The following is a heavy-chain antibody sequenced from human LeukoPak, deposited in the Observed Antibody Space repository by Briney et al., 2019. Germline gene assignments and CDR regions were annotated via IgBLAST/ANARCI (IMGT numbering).Heavy chain of an antibody. J-gene: IGHJ4*02. CDR3: AKVSRFAVVPAAMLDY. V-gene: IGHV3-23*01. D-gene: IGHD2-2*01. CDR1: GFTFRSYA. Sequence: GGSLRLSCAASGFTFRSYAMSWVRQAPGKGLEWVSAISGSGDITHYAHSVKGRFTISRDNFKNTLYLQMNSLRAEDTAVYYCAKVSRFAVVPAAMLDYWGQGIQVTVSS. CDR2: ISGSGDIT.